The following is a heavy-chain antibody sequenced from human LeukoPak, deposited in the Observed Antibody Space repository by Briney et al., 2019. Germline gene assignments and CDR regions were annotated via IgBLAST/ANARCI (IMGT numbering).Heavy chain of an antibody. CDR3: AREGYTTVTPDY. D-gene: IGHD4-17*01. Sequence: GSSVKVPCKASGGTFSSYAISWVRQAPGQGLEWMGWISAYNGNTNYAQKLQGRVTMTTDTSTSTAYMELRSLRSDDTAVYYCAREGYTTVTPDYWGQGTLVTVSS. J-gene: IGHJ4*02. CDR2: ISAYNGNT. V-gene: IGHV1-18*01. CDR1: GGTFSSYA.